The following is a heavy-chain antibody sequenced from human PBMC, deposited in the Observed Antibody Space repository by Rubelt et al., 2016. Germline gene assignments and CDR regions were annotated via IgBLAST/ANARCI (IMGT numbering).Heavy chain of an antibody. D-gene: IGHD4-17*01. V-gene: IGHV3-72*01. Sequence: GGGLVQPGESLRLSCVASGFTFSDHYMDWVRQAPGKGLEWVGRTRNKANGYTTEYAASVRGRFTISRDDSKNSLYLQMSRLKSEDTAEYYCTRGDYGKYRGTNFDYWGQGTLVTVSS. CDR1: GFTFSDHY. CDR2: TRNKANGYTT. CDR3: TRGDYGKYRGTNFDY. J-gene: IGHJ4*02.